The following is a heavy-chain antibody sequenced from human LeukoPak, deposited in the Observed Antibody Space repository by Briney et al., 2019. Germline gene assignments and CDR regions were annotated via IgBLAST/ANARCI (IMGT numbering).Heavy chain of an antibody. Sequence: SETLSLTCAVYGGSFSGYYWSWIRRPPGKGLEWIGEINHSGSTNYNPSLKSRVTISVDTSKNQFSLKLSSVTAADTAVYYCARGAQYGGNFDYWGQGTLVTVSS. V-gene: IGHV4-34*01. D-gene: IGHD2-15*01. CDR2: INHSGST. CDR1: GGSFSGYY. CDR3: ARGAQYGGNFDY. J-gene: IGHJ4*02.